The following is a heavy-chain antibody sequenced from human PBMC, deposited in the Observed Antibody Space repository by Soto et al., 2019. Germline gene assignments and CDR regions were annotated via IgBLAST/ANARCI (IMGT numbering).Heavy chain of an antibody. CDR2: ISWNSDNI. D-gene: IGHD6-6*01. V-gene: IGHV3-9*01. Sequence: EVQLVESGGGLVQPGRSLRLSCAASGFTFDDYAMHWVRQAPGKGLEWVSGISWNSDNIGYADYVEGLFIISRDNAKNSLDLQRNSLRTEDTALYYCTKDNSSASNYYYGMDVWGQGTTVTVSS. CDR3: TKDNSSASNYYYGMDV. J-gene: IGHJ6*02. CDR1: GFTFDDYA.